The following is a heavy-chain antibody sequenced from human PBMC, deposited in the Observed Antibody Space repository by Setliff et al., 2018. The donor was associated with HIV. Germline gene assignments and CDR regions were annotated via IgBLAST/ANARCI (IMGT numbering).Heavy chain of an antibody. V-gene: IGHV3-7*01. CDR2: IKQDGSEK. D-gene: IGHD3-3*01. CDR3: ARGTGLIFWSDYYYYMDV. CDR1: GFTFSSYW. J-gene: IGHJ6*03. Sequence: GGSLRLSCAASGFTFSSYWMTWVRQAPGKGLEWVANIKQDGSEKYYVDSVKGRFTISRDNAKNSLFLQMNSLRAEDTAVYYCARGTGLIFWSDYYYYMDVWGKGTTVTVSS.